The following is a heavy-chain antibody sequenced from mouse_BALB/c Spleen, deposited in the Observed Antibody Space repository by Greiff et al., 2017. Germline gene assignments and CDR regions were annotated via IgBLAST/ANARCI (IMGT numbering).Heavy chain of an antibody. D-gene: IGHD4-1*01. CDR2: IWAGGST. CDR3: ARDGANWDPFFDY. Sequence: VQGVESGPGLVAPSQSLSITCTGSGFSLTSYGVHWVRQPPGKGLEWLGVIWAGGSTNYNSALMSRLSISKDNSKSQVFLKMNSLQTDDTAVYYCARDGANWDPFFDYWGQGTTLTVSS. V-gene: IGHV2-9*02. CDR1: GFSLTSYG. J-gene: IGHJ2*01.